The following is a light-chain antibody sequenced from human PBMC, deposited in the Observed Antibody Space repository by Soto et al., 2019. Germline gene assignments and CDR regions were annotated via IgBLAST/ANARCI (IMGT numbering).Light chain of an antibody. CDR2: DSS. J-gene: IGKJ2*01. Sequence: EIVLTQSPATLSLSPGERATLSCRASQSVSSYLAWYQQKPGQAPRLLIYDSSNRATGIPARFSGSGSGIDFTLTISSLEPEDFAVYYCQQRGNGPGYTFGQGTKLEIK. CDR1: QSVSSY. V-gene: IGKV3-11*01. CDR3: QQRGNGPGYT.